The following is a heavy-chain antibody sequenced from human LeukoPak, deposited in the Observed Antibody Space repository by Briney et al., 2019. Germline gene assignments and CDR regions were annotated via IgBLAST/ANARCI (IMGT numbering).Heavy chain of an antibody. CDR3: AITEGARTVDP. CDR1: GYTFTGYY. Sequence: GASVKVSCRASGYTFTGYYMHWVRQAPGQGLEGMGWINPNSGGTNYAEKFQGRVTMTRDTSISTAYMELSRLRSDDTAVYYCAITEGARTVDPWGQGTLVTVSS. J-gene: IGHJ5*02. CDR2: INPNSGGT. D-gene: IGHD1-26*01. V-gene: IGHV1-2*02.